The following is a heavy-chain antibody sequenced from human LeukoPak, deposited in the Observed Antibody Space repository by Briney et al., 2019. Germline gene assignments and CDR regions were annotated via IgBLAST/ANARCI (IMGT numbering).Heavy chain of an antibody. CDR2: IESKTAGGTI. CDR1: GFTFSNAW. J-gene: IGHJ3*02. CDR3: ATDDLRRLTVVRGVVDAFDI. V-gene: IGHV3-15*04. Sequence: GGSLRLSCAVSGFTFSNAWKNWVRQAPGKGLEWVGRIESKTAGGTIDYAAPVKGRFTISRDDSKNTLYLQMNSVKIEDMRVNNCATDDLRRLTVVRGVVDAFDIWGQGTMVTVSS. D-gene: IGHD3-10*01.